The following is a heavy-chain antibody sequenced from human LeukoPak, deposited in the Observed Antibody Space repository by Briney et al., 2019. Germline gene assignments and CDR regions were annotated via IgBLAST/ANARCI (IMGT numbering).Heavy chain of an antibody. J-gene: IGHJ4*02. Sequence: PGGSLRLSCAASGFTFSSYWMHWVRQAPGKGLVWVSRINSDGSSTSYAASVKGRFTISRDNAKNTLYLQMNSLRAEDTAVYYCARDRSGEDSGWYTGPFDYWGQGTLVTVSS. CDR2: INSDGSST. V-gene: IGHV3-74*01. CDR1: GFTFSSYW. D-gene: IGHD6-19*01. CDR3: ARDRSGEDSGWYTGPFDY.